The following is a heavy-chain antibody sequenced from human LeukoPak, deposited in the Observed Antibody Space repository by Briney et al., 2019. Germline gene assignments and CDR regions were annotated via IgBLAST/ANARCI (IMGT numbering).Heavy chain of an antibody. CDR3: QGMVRGRTYYYMDV. J-gene: IGHJ6*03. CDR2: IYYSGST. D-gene: IGHD3-10*01. CDR1: GGSLSSSSYY. Sequence: SETLALTCTVSGGSLSSSSYYWGWFRQPPGKGLEWIGRIYYSGSTYYNPSLQSRVTISVDTSKNQFSLKLSSVTAADTAVYYCQGMVRGRTYYYMDVWGKGTTVTISS. V-gene: IGHV4-39*07.